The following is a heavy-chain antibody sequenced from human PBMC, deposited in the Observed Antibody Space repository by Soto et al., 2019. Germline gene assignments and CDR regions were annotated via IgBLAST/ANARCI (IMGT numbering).Heavy chain of an antibody. D-gene: IGHD5-12*01. Sequence: PSETLSLTCTVSGGSISSYYWSWIRQPPGKGLEWIGYIYYSGSTNYNPSLKSRVTISVDTSKNQFSLKLSSVTAADTAMYYCARIVDIVATANWFDPWGQGTLVTVSS. V-gene: IGHV4-59*01. CDR3: ARIVDIVATANWFDP. CDR1: GGSISSYY. CDR2: IYYSGST. J-gene: IGHJ5*02.